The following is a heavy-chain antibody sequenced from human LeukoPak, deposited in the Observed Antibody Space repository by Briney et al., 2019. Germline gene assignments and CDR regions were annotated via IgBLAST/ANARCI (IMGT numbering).Heavy chain of an antibody. CDR3: ARGGYYDSSGYYPRFDY. CDR1: GGSISSSSYY. V-gene: IGHV4-39*07. D-gene: IGHD3-22*01. J-gene: IGHJ4*02. CDR2: IYYSGST. Sequence: TSETLSLTCTVSGGSISSSSYYWGWIRQPPGKGLEWIGSIYYSGSTNYNPSLKSRVTISVDTSKNQFSLKLSSVTAADTAVYYCARGGYYDSSGYYPRFDYWGQGTLVTVSS.